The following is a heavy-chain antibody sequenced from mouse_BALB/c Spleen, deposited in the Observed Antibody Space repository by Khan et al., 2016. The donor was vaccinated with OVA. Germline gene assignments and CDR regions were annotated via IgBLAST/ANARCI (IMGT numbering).Heavy chain of an antibody. CDR2: INTYTGEP. CDR3: ARMKPYCYFDV. CDR1: GYTFTNYG. J-gene: IGHJ1*01. V-gene: IGHV9-3-1*01. Sequence: QIQLVQSGPELKKPGETVKISCKASGYTFTNYGMNWVKQAPGKGLKWMGWINTYTGEPTYADDFKGRFAFSLETSASTASWQVNNLKHEDTAIYFCARMKPYCYFDVWVAGTTVTVSS.